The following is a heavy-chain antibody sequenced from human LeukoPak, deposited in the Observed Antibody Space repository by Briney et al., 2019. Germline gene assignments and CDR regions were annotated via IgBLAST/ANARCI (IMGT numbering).Heavy chain of an antibody. Sequence: PGGSLRLSCAASGFTFSTYDMHWVRQTTGKGLEWVSAIGTAGDTYYPGSVKGRFTISRENAKNSLYLQMNSLRAEDTAVYYCARSTYYYSRYEDWGQGTPVTVSS. CDR3: ARSTYYYSRYED. J-gene: IGHJ4*02. CDR2: IGTAGDT. V-gene: IGHV3-13*01. CDR1: GFTFSTYD. D-gene: IGHD3-10*01.